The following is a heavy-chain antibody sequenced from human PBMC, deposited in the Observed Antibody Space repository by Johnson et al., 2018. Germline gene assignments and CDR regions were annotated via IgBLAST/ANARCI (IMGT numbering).Heavy chain of an antibody. J-gene: IGHJ6*02. CDR2: ISYHGTTK. CDR1: GFTFSSYA. V-gene: IGHV3-30-3*01. D-gene: IGHD1-26*01. CDR3: VTRSISLGIYGMDV. Sequence: QVQLQESGGGVVEPGRSLRLCCAASGFTFSSYAMHWVRQAPGQGLEWVAVISYHGTTKYYADSVKGRFTISRDNSKNTLYLQMNSLRAEDTAVYYCVTRSISLGIYGMDVWGQGATVTVSS.